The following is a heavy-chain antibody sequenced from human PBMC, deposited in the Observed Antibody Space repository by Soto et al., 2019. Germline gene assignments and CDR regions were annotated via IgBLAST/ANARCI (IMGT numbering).Heavy chain of an antibody. CDR2: IHYSGST. J-gene: IGHJ4*02. CDR3: ASADSSGYYRLDY. CDR1: GGSISSGDYY. D-gene: IGHD3-22*01. V-gene: IGHV4-31*03. Sequence: QVQLQESGPGLVKPSETLSLTCTVSGGSISSGDYYWSWIRQHPGKGLEWIGYIHYSGSTYYNPSLKSRVTISVDTSKNQCSLKLSSVTAADTAVYYCASADSSGYYRLDYWGQGTLVTVSS.